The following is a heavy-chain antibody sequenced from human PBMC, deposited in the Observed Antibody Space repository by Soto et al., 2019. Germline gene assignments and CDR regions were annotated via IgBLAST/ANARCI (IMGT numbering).Heavy chain of an antibody. CDR1: GGTFSSYS. Sequence: SVQVSCKASGGTFSSYSFSWVRHAPGQGLEWMGGLSPIFGAPNYAQNFLDRVTITADEFTSTVYLELSSLRSEDTAVYYCARGVTSGSFPPFDLWVQGTLVTVSS. V-gene: IGHV1-69*13. CDR2: LSPIFGAP. J-gene: IGHJ4*02. CDR3: ARGVTSGSFPPFDL. D-gene: IGHD1-26*01.